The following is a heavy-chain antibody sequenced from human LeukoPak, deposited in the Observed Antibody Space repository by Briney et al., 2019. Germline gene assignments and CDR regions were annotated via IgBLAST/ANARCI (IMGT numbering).Heavy chain of an antibody. CDR3: ARGGGAYCGDDCRRTFDY. J-gene: IGHJ4*02. D-gene: IGHD2-21*02. V-gene: IGHV3-53*01. CDR1: GFTVSTNY. Sequence: PGGSLRLSCVVSGFTVSTNYMSWVRQAPGKGLEWVLVFYSGGNTYYADSMKGRFTTSRDTSKNTLYLQMDSLRVEDTAVYYCARGGGAYCGDDCRRTFDYWGQGTLVTVSS. CDR2: FYSGGNT.